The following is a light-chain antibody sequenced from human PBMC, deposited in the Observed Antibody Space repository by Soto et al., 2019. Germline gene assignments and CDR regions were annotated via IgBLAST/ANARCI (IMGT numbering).Light chain of an antibody. J-gene: IGKJ1*01. CDR1: QSISIG. CDR3: QERSDWPWT. CDR2: GAS. V-gene: IGKV3D-15*01. Sequence: DIMSTQSLATLSVNQGETATVSCRASQSISIGLAWYRQKPGQAPRLLIYGASTRATGTPARFSGSGSGTEFTLTISSLQSEDFAVYYCQERSDWPWTFGQGTKVDNK.